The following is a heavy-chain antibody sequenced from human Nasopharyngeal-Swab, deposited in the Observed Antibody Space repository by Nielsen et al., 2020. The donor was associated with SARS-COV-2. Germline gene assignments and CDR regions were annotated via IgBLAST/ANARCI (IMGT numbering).Heavy chain of an antibody. CDR3: ARESIAAAGRDFDY. CDR1: GYTFTSYD. CDR2: MNPNSGNT. J-gene: IGHJ4*02. Sequence: SVKVSCKASGYTFTSYDINWVRQATGQGLEWMGWMNPNSGNTGYAQKFQGRVTMTRDTSISTAYMELSRLRSDDTAVYYCARESIAAAGRDFDYWGQGTLVTVSS. V-gene: IGHV1-8*01. D-gene: IGHD6-13*01.